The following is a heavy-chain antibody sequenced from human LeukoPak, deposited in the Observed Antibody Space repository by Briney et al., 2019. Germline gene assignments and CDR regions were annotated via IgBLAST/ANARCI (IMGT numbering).Heavy chain of an antibody. CDR1: GGSFSGYY. J-gene: IGHJ4*02. CDR3: ASIDCSGGSCTFDY. CDR2: IYYSGST. Sequence: PSETLSLTCAVYGGSFSGYYWSWIRQPPGKGLEWIGYIYYSGSTNYNPSLKSRVTISVDTSKNQFSLKLSSVTAADTAVYYCASIDCSGGSCTFDYWGQGTLVTVSS. D-gene: IGHD2-15*01. V-gene: IGHV4-59*01.